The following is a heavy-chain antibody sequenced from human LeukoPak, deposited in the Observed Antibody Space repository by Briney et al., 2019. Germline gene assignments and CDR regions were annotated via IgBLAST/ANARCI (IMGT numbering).Heavy chain of an antibody. V-gene: IGHV4-34*01. CDR2: INHSGST. CDR3: ASVSSGWYNY. D-gene: IGHD6-19*01. Sequence: SETLSLTCAVYGGSFSGYYWSWIRQPPGKGLEWIGEINHSGSTNYNPSLKSRVTISVDTSKNQFSLKLSSVTAADTAVYYCASVSSGWYNYWGQGTLVTVSS. J-gene: IGHJ4*02. CDR1: GGSFSGYY.